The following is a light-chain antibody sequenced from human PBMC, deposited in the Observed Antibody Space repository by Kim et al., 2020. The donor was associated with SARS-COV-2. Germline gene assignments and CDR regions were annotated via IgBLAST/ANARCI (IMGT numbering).Light chain of an antibody. CDR3: QTWDSSPVV. CDR2: QDT. Sequence: SYEPTQPPSVSVSPGQTASITCSGDKLGDKYTCWYQQKPGQSPVLVIYQDTKRPSGIPERFSGSNSGNTATLTISGTQAMDEADYYCQTWDSSPVVFGGGTKLTVL. J-gene: IGLJ2*01. V-gene: IGLV3-1*01. CDR1: KLGDKY.